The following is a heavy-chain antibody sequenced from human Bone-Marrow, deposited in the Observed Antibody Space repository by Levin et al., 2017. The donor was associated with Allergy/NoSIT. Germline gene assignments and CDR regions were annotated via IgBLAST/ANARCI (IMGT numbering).Heavy chain of an antibody. CDR2: INPNSGGT. CDR3: ARVLGGYSYWPIYYYYGMDV. J-gene: IGHJ6*02. CDR1: GYTFTGYY. D-gene: IGHD5-18*01. V-gene: IGHV1-2*02. Sequence: ASVKVSCKASGYTFTGYYMHWVRQAPGQGLEWMGWINPNSGGTNYAQKFQGRVTMTRDTSISTAYMELSRLRSDDTAVYYCARVLGGYSYWPIYYYYGMDVWGQGTTVTVSS.